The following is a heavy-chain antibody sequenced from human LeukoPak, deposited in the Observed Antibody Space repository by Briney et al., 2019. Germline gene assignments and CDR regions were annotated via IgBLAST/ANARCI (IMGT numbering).Heavy chain of an antibody. CDR3: ARDDTSGPKSGGIAFNI. J-gene: IGHJ3*02. CDR1: GYTFIRNW. Sequence: GESLKISCKGSGYTFIRNWIGWVRQVPGKGLEWMGIVYPGDSDTRYSPSFQGQVTISADKSTSTAYLQRGSLKASDTAMYYCARDDTSGPKSGGIAFNIWGQGTMVTVSS. V-gene: IGHV5-51*01. D-gene: IGHD3-22*01. CDR2: VYPGDSDT.